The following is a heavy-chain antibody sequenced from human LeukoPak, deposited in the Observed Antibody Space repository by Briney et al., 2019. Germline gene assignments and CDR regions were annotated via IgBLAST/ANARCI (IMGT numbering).Heavy chain of an antibody. CDR1: GFTFSSYA. D-gene: IGHD6-6*01. Sequence: GRSLRLSCAASGFTFSSYAMHWVRQAPGKGLEWVAVISYDGSNKYYADSVKGRFTISRDNSKNTLYLQMNSPRAEDTAVYYCARNSLEYSSLDYWGQGTLVTVSS. V-gene: IGHV3-30*04. CDR3: ARNSLEYSSLDY. CDR2: ISYDGSNK. J-gene: IGHJ4*02.